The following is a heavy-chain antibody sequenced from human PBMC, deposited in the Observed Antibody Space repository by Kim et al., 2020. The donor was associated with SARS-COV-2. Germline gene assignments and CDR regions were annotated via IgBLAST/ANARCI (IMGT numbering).Heavy chain of an antibody. CDR3: AKDSMVRGVIIGGYYYYGMDV. V-gene: IGHV3-9*01. D-gene: IGHD3-10*01. CDR2: ISWNSGSI. J-gene: IGHJ6*02. Sequence: GGSLRLSCAASGFTFDDYAMHWVRQAPGKGLEWVSGISWNSGSIGYADSVKGRFTISRDNAKNSLYLQMNSLRAEDTALYYCAKDSMVRGVIIGGYYYYGMDVWGQGTTVTVSS. CDR1: GFTFDDYA.